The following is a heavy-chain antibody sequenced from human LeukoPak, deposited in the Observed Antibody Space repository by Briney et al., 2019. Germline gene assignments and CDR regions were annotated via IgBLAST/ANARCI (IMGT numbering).Heavy chain of an antibody. V-gene: IGHV4-61*02. CDR1: GGSISSGSYY. J-gene: IGHJ4*02. CDR3: ARDPGVAEPYFDY. Sequence: PSETLSLTCTVSGGSISSGSYYWSWIRQPAGKGLEWIGRIYISGSTNYNPSLKSRVTISVDTSKNQFSLKLSSVTAADTAVYYCARDPGVAEPYFDYWGQGTLVTVSS. CDR2: IYISGST. D-gene: IGHD1-14*01.